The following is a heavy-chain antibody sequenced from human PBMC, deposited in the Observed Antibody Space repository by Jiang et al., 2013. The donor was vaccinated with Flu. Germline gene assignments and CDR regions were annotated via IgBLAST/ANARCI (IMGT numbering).Heavy chain of an antibody. CDR2: IYPGDSDT. J-gene: IGHJ6*04. V-gene: IGHV5-51*01. Sequence: GAEVKKPGESLKISCKGSGYSFSSYWIGWVRQMPGKGLEWMGIIYPGDSDTRYSPSFQGQVTISADKSISTAYLQWSSLKASDTAMYYCARHKGYGSGSYYLYGMDVWGKGTTVTVSS. D-gene: IGHD3-10*01. CDR3: ARHKGYGSGSYYLYGMDV. CDR1: GYSFSSYW.